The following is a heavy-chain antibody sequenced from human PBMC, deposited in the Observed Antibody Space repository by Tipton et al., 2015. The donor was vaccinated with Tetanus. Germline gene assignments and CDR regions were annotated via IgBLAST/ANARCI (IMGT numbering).Heavy chain of an antibody. CDR3: ARVKGTYNHYGLDV. J-gene: IGHJ6*02. Sequence: GLVKPSETLSLTCIVSGGSVTSSSHYWGWVRQPPGKGLEWIGYICYSGSTYYNPSLKGRVTVSLDTSKNQFSLRLTSVTDADTAVYYCARVKGTYNHYGLDVWGQGTTVTVAS. V-gene: IGHV4-30-4*08. CDR1: GGSVTSSSHY. D-gene: IGHD3-10*01. CDR2: ICYSGST.